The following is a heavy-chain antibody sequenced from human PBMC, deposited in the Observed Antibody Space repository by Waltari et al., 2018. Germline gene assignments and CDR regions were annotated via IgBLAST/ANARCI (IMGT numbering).Heavy chain of an antibody. Sequence: QVQLVQFGPEVKKPGDSVKLSCEASGYTSTNYAIDWMRQAPGERPEWRGGINVGTQNTRYSQNFQDRITITRETSTTTVYMELNSLRSEDTAVYYCARGEPAAGQYLLDSWGQGSLVTVS. D-gene: IGHD6-13*01. CDR2: INVGTQNT. CDR3: ARGEPAAGQYLLDS. J-gene: IGHJ4*02. V-gene: IGHV1-3*01. CDR1: GYTSTNYA.